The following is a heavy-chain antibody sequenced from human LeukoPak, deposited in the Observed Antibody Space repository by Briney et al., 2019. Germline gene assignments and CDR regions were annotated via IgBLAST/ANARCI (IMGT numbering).Heavy chain of an antibody. V-gene: IGHV4-59*01. D-gene: IGHD3-16*01. CDR1: GGSITNDY. CDR3: ATSYDHGWLIGS. CDR2: IHYSETI. Sequence: SETLSLTCTVSGGSITNDYWNWIRQSSGKQLEWIGSIHYSETINYSPSLKSRITISLDTSKNQFSLKLSSVTAADTAMYYCATSYDHGWLIGSWGQGTLVTVSS. J-gene: IGHJ4*02.